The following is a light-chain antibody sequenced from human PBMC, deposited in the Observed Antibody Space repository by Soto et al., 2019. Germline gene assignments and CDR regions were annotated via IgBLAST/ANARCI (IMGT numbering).Light chain of an antibody. CDR3: SSYAGSNNLI. CDR1: SSDLGDYDY. CDR2: EVN. V-gene: IGLV2-8*01. Sequence: QSVLTQPPSASGSPGQSVTISCTVNSSDLGDYDYVSWYQQHPGKAPKLMIYEVNKRPSGVPDRFSGSKSGNTASLTVTGLQAEDEADYYCSSYAGSNNLIFGGGTKLTVL. J-gene: IGLJ2*01.